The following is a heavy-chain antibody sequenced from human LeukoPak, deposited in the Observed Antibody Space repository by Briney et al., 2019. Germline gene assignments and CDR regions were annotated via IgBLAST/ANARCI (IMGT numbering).Heavy chain of an antibody. Sequence: SETLSLTCTVSGGSISSSSYYWGWIRQPPGKGLEWIGSIYYSGSTYYNPSLKSRVTISVDTSKNQFSLKLSAVTAADTAIYYCARDPLRDFDYWGQGTLVTVSS. CDR2: IYYSGST. J-gene: IGHJ4*02. CDR3: ARDPLRDFDY. CDR1: GGSISSSSYY. V-gene: IGHV4-39*07.